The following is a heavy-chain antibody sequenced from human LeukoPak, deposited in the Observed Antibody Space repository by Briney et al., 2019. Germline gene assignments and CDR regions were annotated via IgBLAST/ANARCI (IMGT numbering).Heavy chain of an antibody. Sequence: SETLSLTCTVSGGSISSSSYYWGWIRQPPGKGLEWIGYIYYSGSTNYNPSLKSRVTISVDASKNQFSLKLSSVTAADTAVYYCARGWITDFWSGYQPNDAFDIWGQGTMVTVSS. D-gene: IGHD3-3*01. CDR1: GGSISSSSYY. CDR2: IYYSGST. J-gene: IGHJ3*02. CDR3: ARGWITDFWSGYQPNDAFDI. V-gene: IGHV4-61*05.